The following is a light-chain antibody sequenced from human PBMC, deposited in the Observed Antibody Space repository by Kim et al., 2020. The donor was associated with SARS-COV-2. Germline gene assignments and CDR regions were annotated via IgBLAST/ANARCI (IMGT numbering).Light chain of an antibody. V-gene: IGKV3-20*01. Sequence: EIVLTQSPGTLSLSPGERATLSCRASQSVSSSYLAWYQQKPGQAPRLLIYDASTRATGIPDRFSGSWSGTDFTLTISRLDPEDFAVYYCQQYDSSPALTLGGGTKVDIK. J-gene: IGKJ4*01. CDR3: QQYDSSPALT. CDR1: QSVSSSY. CDR2: DAS.